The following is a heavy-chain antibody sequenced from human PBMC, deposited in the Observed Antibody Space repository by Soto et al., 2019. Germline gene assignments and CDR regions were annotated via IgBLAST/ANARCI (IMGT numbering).Heavy chain of an antibody. J-gene: IGHJ4*02. V-gene: IGHV1-69*19. D-gene: IGHD3-10*01. CDR3: AREVQVHTPAFVY. CDR2: ISPMFGAA. Sequence: QVQLVQSGAEMKKPGSSVKVSCQSSGGTFNTYAMNWVRQAPGQGPEWMGDISPMFGAANYAPKFQGRVTITADESTGTSYMQLSSLTSEDTALYFCAREVQVHTPAFVYWGRGTLVTVSS. CDR1: GGTFNTYA.